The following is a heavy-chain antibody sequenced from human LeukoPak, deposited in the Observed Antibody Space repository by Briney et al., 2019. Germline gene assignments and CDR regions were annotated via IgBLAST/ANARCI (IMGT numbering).Heavy chain of an antibody. V-gene: IGHV3-7*01. CDR3: GGFGYEAAVDL. D-gene: IGHD6-13*01. CDR2: IKPDGSET. J-gene: IGHJ4*02. CDR1: GFSFNNAW. Sequence: GGSLRLSCAVSGFSFNNAWMTWVRQAPGKGLEWVANIKPDGSETYYVDPVKGRFTISRDNAKNLLYLQMNSLRGEDTAVYYCGGFGYEAAVDLWGQGTLVTVSS.